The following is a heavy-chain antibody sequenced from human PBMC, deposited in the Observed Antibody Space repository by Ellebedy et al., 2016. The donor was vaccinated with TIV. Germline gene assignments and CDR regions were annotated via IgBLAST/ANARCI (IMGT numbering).Heavy chain of an antibody. Sequence: SVKVSXXASGFTFTSSAVQWVRQARGQRLEWIGWIVVGSGNTHYAQKFQERVTITRDMSTSTAYMELSSLRSEDTAVYYCAAEGREDYFDYWGQGTLVTVSS. CDR1: GFTFTSSA. V-gene: IGHV1-58*01. J-gene: IGHJ4*02. CDR3: AAEGREDYFDY. CDR2: IVVGSGNT.